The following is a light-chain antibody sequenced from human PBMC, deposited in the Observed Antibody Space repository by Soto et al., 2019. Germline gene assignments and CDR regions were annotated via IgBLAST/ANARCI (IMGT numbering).Light chain of an antibody. CDR1: QSMNIW. CDR3: QQYYSYSRT. J-gene: IGKJ1*01. V-gene: IGKV1-5*01. Sequence: DIQMTQSPSTLSASVGDRVTITCRASQSMNIWLAWYQQKPGKAPNLLIYEASTLQSGVPSRFSGSGSGSDFTLTISSLQPDDLATYYCQQYYSYSRTFGQGGKVDIK. CDR2: EAS.